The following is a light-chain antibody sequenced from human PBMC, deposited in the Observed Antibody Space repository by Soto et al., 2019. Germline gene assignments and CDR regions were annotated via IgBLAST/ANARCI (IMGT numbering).Light chain of an antibody. V-gene: IGLV2-11*01. CDR3: CSYAGTYTFYV. J-gene: IGLJ1*01. CDR1: SSDVGGYNY. Sequence: QSVLTQPRSVSGSPGPAVTISCTGTSSDVGGYNYVSWYQQYPGTAPKLMIYDVSLRPSGVPDRFSGSKSGNTASLTISGLQAEDEADYYCCSYAGTYTFYVFGSGTKVTVL. CDR2: DVS.